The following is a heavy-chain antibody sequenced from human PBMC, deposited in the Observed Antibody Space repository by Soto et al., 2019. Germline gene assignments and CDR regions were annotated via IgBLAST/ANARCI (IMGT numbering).Heavy chain of an antibody. CDR2: IYFRGSI. V-gene: IGHV4-59*02. CDR1: GGSVSGYY. CDR3: ARLILVGASLDLDH. J-gene: IGHJ4*02. Sequence: SETLSLTCTVSGGSVSGYYWTWIRQPPGKGLEWIGYIYFRGSIKNNPSLGGRATISADASESQVSPKLVSMTAADTAVYYCARLILVGASLDLDHWGQGIQVTISS. D-gene: IGHD1-26*01.